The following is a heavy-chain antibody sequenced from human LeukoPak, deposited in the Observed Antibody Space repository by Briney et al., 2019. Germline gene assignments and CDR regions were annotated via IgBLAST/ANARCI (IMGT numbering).Heavy chain of an antibody. Sequence: SETLSLTCTVSGASISRHYWSWIRQPPGKGLEWIGYVYHDGTTNYNPSLKSRVAISIDTSRNQLSLKLSSMTAADTAVYYCARGSTRADDFWGQGILVTVSS. CDR3: ARGSTRADDF. J-gene: IGHJ4*02. D-gene: IGHD2/OR15-2a*01. CDR1: GASISRHY. CDR2: VYHDGTT. V-gene: IGHV4-59*11.